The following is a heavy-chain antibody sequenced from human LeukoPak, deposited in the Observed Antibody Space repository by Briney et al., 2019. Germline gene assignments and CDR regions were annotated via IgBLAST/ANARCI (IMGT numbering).Heavy chain of an antibody. CDR2: ISSSGSTI. CDR1: GFTFNDYE. CDR3: ARVRSPLRIFDY. Sequence: GGSLRLSCAASGFTFNDYEMNWVRQAPGKGLEWVSYISSSGSTIYYADYVKGRFTISRDNAKNSLYLQMNSLRAEDTAVYYCARVRSPLRIFDYWGQGTLVTVSS. J-gene: IGHJ4*02. V-gene: IGHV3-48*03. D-gene: IGHD2/OR15-2a*01.